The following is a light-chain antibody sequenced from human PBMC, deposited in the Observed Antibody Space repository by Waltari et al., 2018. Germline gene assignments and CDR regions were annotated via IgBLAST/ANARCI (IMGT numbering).Light chain of an antibody. CDR1: GLGEKY. Sequence: SYELTQSPSVTVSPGQTASISCSGHGLGEKYVSWYQQKAGQSPELVIYQDIKRPSGIPERFSGSTSGNTATLTISGTQTMDEAAYYCQAWDSSTVVFGGGTKLTVL. CDR3: QAWDSSTVV. J-gene: IGLJ2*01. CDR2: QDI. V-gene: IGLV3-1*01.